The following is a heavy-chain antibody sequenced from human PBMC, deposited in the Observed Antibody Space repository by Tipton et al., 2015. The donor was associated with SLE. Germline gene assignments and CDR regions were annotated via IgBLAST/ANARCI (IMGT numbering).Heavy chain of an antibody. V-gene: IGHV4-59*01. CDR3: ARGISYCNTTSCYNYMDV. D-gene: IGHD2-2*02. CDR1: GGSIRSYY. J-gene: IGHJ6*03. Sequence: GLVKPSETLSLTCTVSGGSIRSYYWSWIRQAPGKGLEWIGYIHYSGSTNYNPSLKSRVTISVDTSKNQFSLKLSSVTAADTAVYYCARGISYCNTTSCYNYMDVWGKGTTVTVSS. CDR2: IHYSGST.